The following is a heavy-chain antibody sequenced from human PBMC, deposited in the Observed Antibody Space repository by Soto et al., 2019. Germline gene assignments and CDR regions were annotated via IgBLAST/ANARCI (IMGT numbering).Heavy chain of an antibody. D-gene: IGHD1-1*01. CDR3: ATQTGFTNWFDP. J-gene: IGHJ5*02. CDR1: GGSISNYY. CDR2: VYYSGSA. V-gene: IGHV4-59*06. Sequence: SETLSLTCTVSGGSISNYYWSWIRQHPGKGLEWIGYVYYSGSAYYNPSLKSRVTISVDTSKNQFSLKLSSVTAADTAVYYCATQTGFTNWFDPWGQGTLVTDSS.